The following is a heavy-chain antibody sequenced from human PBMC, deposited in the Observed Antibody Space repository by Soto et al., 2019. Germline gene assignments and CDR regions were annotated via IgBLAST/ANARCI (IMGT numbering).Heavy chain of an antibody. CDR2: IYYSGST. J-gene: IGHJ4*02. V-gene: IGHV4-39*01. CDR1: GGSISSSSYY. D-gene: IGHD3-3*01. Sequence: SSETLSLTCTVSGGSISSSSYYWGWIRQPPGKGLEWIGSIYYSGSTYYNPSLKSRVTISVDTSKNQFSLKLSSVTAADTAVYYCARRDFWSGIDYWGQGTLVTVSS. CDR3: ARRDFWSGIDY.